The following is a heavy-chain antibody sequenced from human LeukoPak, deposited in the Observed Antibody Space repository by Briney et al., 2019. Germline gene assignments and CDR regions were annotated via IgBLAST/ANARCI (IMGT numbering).Heavy chain of an antibody. CDR3: ARAPYYDFWSGYWSGFDY. Sequence: ASVKVSCKASGGTFSSYAISRVRQAPGQGLEWLGGIIPIFGTANYAQKFQGRVTITTDESTSTAYMELSSLRSEDTAVYYCARAPYYDFWSGYWSGFDYWGQGTLVTVSS. V-gene: IGHV1-69*05. D-gene: IGHD3-3*01. CDR2: IIPIFGTA. J-gene: IGHJ4*02. CDR1: GGTFSSYA.